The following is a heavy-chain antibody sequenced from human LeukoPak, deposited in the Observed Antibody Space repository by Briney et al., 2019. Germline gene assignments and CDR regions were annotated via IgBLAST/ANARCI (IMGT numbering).Heavy chain of an antibody. CDR3: ARGRSMAVLNYFDY. V-gene: IGHV1-69*05. D-gene: IGHD6-6*01. Sequence: ASVTVSCKASGDTFSNHPISRVRQAPGQGLEWMGGIIPSFRTTNYAQKFQGRVTISTDKSTSTAYMELSSLRSDDTAVYYCARGRSMAVLNYFDYWGQGTLVTVSS. CDR2: IIPSFRTT. CDR1: GDTFSNHP. J-gene: IGHJ4*02.